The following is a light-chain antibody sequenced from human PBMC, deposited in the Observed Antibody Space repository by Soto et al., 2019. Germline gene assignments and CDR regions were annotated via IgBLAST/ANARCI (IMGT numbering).Light chain of an antibody. CDR2: GNS. CDR1: RYNIGAGYD. J-gene: IGLJ3*02. V-gene: IGLV1-40*01. CDR3: QSYDSSLSGWV. Sequence: QAVVTQPPSVSGASGQRVTISCTGSRYNIGAGYDVHWYQQLPGTAPKLLIYGNSNRPSGVPDRFSGSKSGTSASLAITGLQAEDEADYYCQSYDSSLSGWVFGGGTKLTVL.